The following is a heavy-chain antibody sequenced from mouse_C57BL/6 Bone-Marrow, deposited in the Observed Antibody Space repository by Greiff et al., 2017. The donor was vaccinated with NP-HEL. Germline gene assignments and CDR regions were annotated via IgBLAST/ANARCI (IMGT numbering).Heavy chain of an antibody. V-gene: IGHV1-15*01. Sequence: VKLMESGAELVRPGASVTLSCKASGYTFTDYEMHWVKQTPVHGLEWIGAIDPETGGTAYNQKFKGKAILTADKSSSTAYMELRSLTSEDSAVYYCTRGPDGYSYWYFDVWGTGTTVTVSS. CDR2: IDPETGGT. CDR1: GYTFTDYE. J-gene: IGHJ1*03. CDR3: TRGPDGYSYWYFDV. D-gene: IGHD2-3*01.